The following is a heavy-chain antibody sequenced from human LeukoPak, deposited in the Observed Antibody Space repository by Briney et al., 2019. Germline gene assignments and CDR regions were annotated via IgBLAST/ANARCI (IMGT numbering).Heavy chain of an antibody. CDR1: GYSFTTYW. CDR2: IYPSDSDT. D-gene: IGHD5-12*01. V-gene: IGHV5-51*01. Sequence: GESLKISCNGSGYSFTTYWIGWVRQMPGNRLEWMGIIYPSDSDTKYSPSFQGQVTISADKYTSTAYLQWSSLKASDTAMYYCARHLFSLVAATEGAFDVWGQGTRVTVSS. J-gene: IGHJ3*01. CDR3: ARHLFSLVAATEGAFDV.